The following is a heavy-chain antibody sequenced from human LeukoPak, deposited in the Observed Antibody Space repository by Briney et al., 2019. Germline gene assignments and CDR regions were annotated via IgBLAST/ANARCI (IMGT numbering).Heavy chain of an antibody. D-gene: IGHD2-15*01. V-gene: IGHV1-69*04. CDR3: ARDCGGSCYSINYYYGVDV. J-gene: IGHJ6*02. Sequence: GASVKVSCKASGGTFSSYAISWVRQAPGQGLEWMGRIIPILGIANYAQKFQGRVTITADKSTSTAYMELSSLRSEDTAVYYCARDCGGSCYSINYYYGVDVWGQGTTVTVSS. CDR2: IIPILGIA. CDR1: GGTFSSYA.